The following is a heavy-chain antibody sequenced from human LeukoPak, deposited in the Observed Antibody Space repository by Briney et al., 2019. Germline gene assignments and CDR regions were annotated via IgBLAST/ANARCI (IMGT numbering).Heavy chain of an antibody. J-gene: IGHJ6*03. CDR2: INHSGST. Sequence: SETLSLTCAVYGGSFSGYYWSWIRQPPGKGLEWIREINHSGSTNYNPSLKNRVTISVDTSKNQFSLKLSSVTAADTAVYYCARERSHCSSASSYGVAPYYYMDVWGRGTTVTVSS. CDR3: ARERSHCSSASSYGVAPYYYMDV. CDR1: GGSFSGYY. V-gene: IGHV4-34*01. D-gene: IGHD2-2*01.